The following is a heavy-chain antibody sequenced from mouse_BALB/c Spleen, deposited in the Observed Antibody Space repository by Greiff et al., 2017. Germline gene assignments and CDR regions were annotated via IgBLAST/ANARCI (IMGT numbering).Heavy chain of an antibody. CDR2: ISNGGCST. CDR1: GFTFSSST. CDR3: ARGGSLLRSYFDY. D-gene: IGHD1-2*01. Sequence: DVHLVESGGGLLQPGGSLKLSCAASGFTFSSSTMSWVRQTPEKRLEWVAYISNGGCSTYYPDTVKGRFTMSRDNAKNTLYLQMSSLKSEDTAMYYCARGGSLLRSYFDYWGQGTTLTVSS. J-gene: IGHJ2*01. V-gene: IGHV5-12-2*01.